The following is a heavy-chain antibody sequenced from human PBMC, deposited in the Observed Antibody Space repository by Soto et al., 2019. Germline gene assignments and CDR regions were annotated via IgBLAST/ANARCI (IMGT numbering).Heavy chain of an antibody. CDR2: IWYDGSSE. CDR3: ARGIARGVIYYGMDV. J-gene: IGHJ6*02. Sequence: RSLILSWEPGGLSFSSYGRQWVRQAPGRGLEGVALIWYDGSSEDYADSGKGRFVISRDNSKNTLYLQMNSLRADDSAVYYCARGIARGVIYYGMDVWGLGTTVTVSS. V-gene: IGHV3-33*01. CDR1: GLSFSSYG. D-gene: IGHD3-10*01.